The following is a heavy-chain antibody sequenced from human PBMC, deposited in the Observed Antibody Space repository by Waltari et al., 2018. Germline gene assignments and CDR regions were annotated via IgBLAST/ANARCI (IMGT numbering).Heavy chain of an antibody. V-gene: IGHV4-30-2*01. D-gene: IGHD3-10*01. CDR1: GGSISRGGYS. CDR2: IYHSGST. Sequence: QLQLQESGSGLVKPSQTLSLTCAVSGGSISRGGYSWSWIRQPPGQGLEWIGYIYHSGSTYYNPSLKSRVTISVDRSKNQFSLKLSSVTAADTAVYYCARVGVDYYGSGSSWDYYFDYWGQGTLVTVSS. J-gene: IGHJ4*02. CDR3: ARVGVDYYGSGSSWDYYFDY.